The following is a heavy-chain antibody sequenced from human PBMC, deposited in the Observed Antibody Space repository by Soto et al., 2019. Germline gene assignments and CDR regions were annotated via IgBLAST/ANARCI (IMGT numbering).Heavy chain of an antibody. V-gene: IGHV3-23*01. CDR1: GFTFNNYA. CDR3: ARSDDKDVLPGCYN. D-gene: IGHD3-9*01. Sequence: DVQLLESGGGLIQPGGSLTLACAASGFTFNNYAMAWVRQAPGKGLEWVSSIGHSGYSINYGDSVKGRFTISRDNSKQMLFLETNGLRADDTAVYYWARSDDKDVLPGCYNWGPGALVTVSS. CDR2: IGHSGYSI. J-gene: IGHJ4*02.